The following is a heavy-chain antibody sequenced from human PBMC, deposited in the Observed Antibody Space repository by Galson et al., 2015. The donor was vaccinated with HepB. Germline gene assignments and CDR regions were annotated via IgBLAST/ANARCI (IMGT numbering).Heavy chain of an antibody. V-gene: IGHV2-5*02. Sequence: PALVKPTQTLTPTCTFSGFSLSTSGVGVGWIRQPPGKALEWLALIYWDDDKRYSPSLKSRLTITKDTSKNQVVLTMTNMDPVDTATYYCAHSSYGNYYYYYYMDVWGKGTTVTVSS. D-gene: IGHD5-18*01. CDR2: IYWDDDK. CDR1: GFSLSTSGVG. CDR3: AHSSYGNYYYYYYMDV. J-gene: IGHJ6*03.